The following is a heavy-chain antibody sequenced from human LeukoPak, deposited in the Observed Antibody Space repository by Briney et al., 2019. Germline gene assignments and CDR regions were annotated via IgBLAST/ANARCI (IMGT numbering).Heavy chain of an antibody. V-gene: IGHV1-8*03. D-gene: IGHD6-6*01. Sequence: ASVKVSCKASGHTFTTYNLNWVRQATGQGLEWMGWMNPNSGNTGYAQRLQGRVTFTRDASINTAYMEMSSLRSEDTAVYYCARGAARSFDYWGQGTLVTVSS. J-gene: IGHJ4*02. CDR2: MNPNSGNT. CDR3: ARGAARSFDY. CDR1: GHTFTTYN.